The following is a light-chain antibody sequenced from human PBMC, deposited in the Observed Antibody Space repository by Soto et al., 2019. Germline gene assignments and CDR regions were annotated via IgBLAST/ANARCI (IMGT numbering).Light chain of an antibody. CDR3: QQTYRIPYA. Sequence: DIQMTQSPSSLSGSIGDRVTITCRSSQSIGVYLNWYQKKPGTPPKLLIYAASNLQSGVPSRFIGRGSGTDFTLTISSLQPEDFASYYCQQTYRIPYAFGQGTKLEL. CDR2: AAS. J-gene: IGKJ2*01. CDR1: QSIGVY. V-gene: IGKV1-39*01.